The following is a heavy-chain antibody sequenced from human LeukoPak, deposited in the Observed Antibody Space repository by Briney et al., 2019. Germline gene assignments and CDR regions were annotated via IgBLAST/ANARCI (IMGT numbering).Heavy chain of an antibody. D-gene: IGHD2-15*01. CDR2: IYSGGNT. CDR3: ASRSCSGGGCSSDY. J-gene: IGHJ4*02. Sequence: GGSLRLSCAASGFTVSSKHMSWVRQAPGKGLEWVSVIYSGGNTYYADSVKGRSTISRDNSKNTLYLQMNSLRAEDTAVYYCASRSCSGGGCSSDYWGQGTLVTVSS. CDR1: GFTVSSKH. V-gene: IGHV3-53*01.